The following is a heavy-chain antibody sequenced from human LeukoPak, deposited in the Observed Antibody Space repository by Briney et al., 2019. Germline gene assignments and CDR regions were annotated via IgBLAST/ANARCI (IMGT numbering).Heavy chain of an antibody. V-gene: IGHV3-64D*06. CDR3: VKDVAAYPEAFDI. J-gene: IGHJ3*02. CDR2: ISSNGGST. CDR1: GFTFSSYA. D-gene: IGHD6-13*01. Sequence: GGSLRLSCSASGFTFSSYAMHWVRQAPGKGLEYVSAISSNGGSTYYADSVKGRFTISRDNSKNALYLQMSSLRAEDTAVYYCVKDVAAYPEAFDIWGQGTMVTVSS.